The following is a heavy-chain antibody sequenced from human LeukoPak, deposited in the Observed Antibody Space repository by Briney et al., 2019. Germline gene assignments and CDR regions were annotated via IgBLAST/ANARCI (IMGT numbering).Heavy chain of an antibody. CDR3: AKTQARFTIYYDILTDY. V-gene: IGHV1-18*01. CDR1: GYTFTSYG. CDR2: ISAYNGNT. D-gene: IGHD3-9*01. Sequence: ASVKVSCKASGYTFTSYGISWVRQAPGQGLEWMGWISAYNGNTNYAQKLQGRVTMTTDTSTSTAYMELRSLRSDDTAVYYCAKTQARFTIYYDILTDYWGQGTLVTVSS. J-gene: IGHJ4*02.